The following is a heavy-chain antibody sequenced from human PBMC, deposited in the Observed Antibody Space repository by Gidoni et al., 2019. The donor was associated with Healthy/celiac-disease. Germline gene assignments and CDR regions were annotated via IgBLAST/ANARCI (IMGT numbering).Heavy chain of an antibody. CDR1: GLTFTSPA. CDR2: IVVGSGNT. V-gene: IGHV1-58*01. CDR3: AADRCGGGSYCGGDRPGAFDI. J-gene: IGHJ3*02. Sequence: QIQLVQSGPAEKKPGTSAKVSCTPSGLTFTSPAFPGGRQARGQRLEWIGWIVVGSGNTNYAQKFQERVTITRDMSTSTAYMELSSLRSEDTAVYYCAADRCGGGSYCGGDRPGAFDIWGQGTMVTVSS. D-gene: IGHD2-21*01.